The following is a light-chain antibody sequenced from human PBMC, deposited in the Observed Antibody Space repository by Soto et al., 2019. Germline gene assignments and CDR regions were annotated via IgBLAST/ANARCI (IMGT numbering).Light chain of an antibody. Sequence: DIQLTQSPSFLSASVGDRVTITCRASQGISSYLAWYQQKPGKAPKLLIYAASTLQSGVPSRFSGSGSGTEFTLTISSLQPEYFATYYCQQRLTFGGGTKVEIK. CDR3: QQRLT. CDR1: QGISSY. J-gene: IGKJ4*01. V-gene: IGKV1-9*01. CDR2: AAS.